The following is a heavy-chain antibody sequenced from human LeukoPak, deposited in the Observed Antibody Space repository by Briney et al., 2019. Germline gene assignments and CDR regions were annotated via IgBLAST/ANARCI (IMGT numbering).Heavy chain of an antibody. CDR3: ARDHTDSFDY. CDR1: GGSISSSSYY. D-gene: IGHD3-22*01. Sequence: SETLSLTCTVSGGSISSSSYYWGWIRQPPGKGLEWIGRIYTSGSTNYNPSLKSRVTISVDTSKNQFSLKLSSVTAADTAVYYCARDHTDSFDYWGQGTLVTVSS. J-gene: IGHJ4*02. V-gene: IGHV4-61*02. CDR2: IYTSGST.